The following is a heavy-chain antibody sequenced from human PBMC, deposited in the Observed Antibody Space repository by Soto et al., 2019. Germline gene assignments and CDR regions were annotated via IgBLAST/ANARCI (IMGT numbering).Heavy chain of an antibody. Sequence: PSETLSLTCAVYGGYFSGYDLSWIRKPPGKGLEWIGEINHSGSTNYNPSLKSRVTISVDTSKNQFSLKLSSVTAADTAVYYCASTVATKRRRYYYYYMDVWGKGTTVTVSS. CDR3: ASTVATKRRRYYYYYMDV. V-gene: IGHV4-34*01. CDR1: GGYFSGYD. J-gene: IGHJ6*03. CDR2: INHSGST. D-gene: IGHD5-12*01.